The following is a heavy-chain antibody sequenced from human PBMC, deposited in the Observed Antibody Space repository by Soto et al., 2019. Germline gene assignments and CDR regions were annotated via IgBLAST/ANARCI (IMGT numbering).Heavy chain of an antibody. CDR2: IWYDGSNK. Sequence: GGSLRLSCAASGFTLRSYGMHWVRQAPGKGLEWVAVIWYDGSNKYYADSVKGRFTISRDNSKNTLYLQMNSLRAEDTAVYYCARDQVPMDVWGKGTTVTVSS. V-gene: IGHV3-33*01. J-gene: IGHJ6*04. CDR1: GFTLRSYG. CDR3: ARDQVPMDV.